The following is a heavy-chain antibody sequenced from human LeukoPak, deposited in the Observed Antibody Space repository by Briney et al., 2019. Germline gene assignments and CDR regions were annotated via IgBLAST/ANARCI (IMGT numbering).Heavy chain of an antibody. CDR1: GFTFSSYG. CDR3: ARGEYYDSSGYYDTDFDY. V-gene: IGHV3-33*01. CDR2: IWYDGSNK. J-gene: IGHJ4*02. Sequence: GGSLRLSCAASGFTFSSYGMHWVRQAPGKGLEWVAVIWYDGSNKYYADSVKGRFTISRDNSKNTLYLQMNSLRAEDTAVYYCARGEYYDSSGYYDTDFDYWGQGTLVTVSS. D-gene: IGHD3-22*01.